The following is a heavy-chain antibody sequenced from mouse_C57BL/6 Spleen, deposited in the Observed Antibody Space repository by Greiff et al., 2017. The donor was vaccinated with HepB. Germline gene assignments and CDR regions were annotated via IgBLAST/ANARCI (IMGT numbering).Heavy chain of an antibody. CDR1: GYTFTSYG. J-gene: IGHJ4*01. CDR2: IYPRSGNT. V-gene: IGHV1-81*01. CDR3: ARAYYGNPYYAMDY. Sequence: VQLQESGAELARPGASVKLSCKASGYTFTSYGISWVKQRTGQGLEWIGEIYPRSGNTYYNEKFKGKATLTADKSSSTAYMELRSLTSEDSAVYFCARAYYGNPYYAMDYWGQGTSVTVSS. D-gene: IGHD2-10*01.